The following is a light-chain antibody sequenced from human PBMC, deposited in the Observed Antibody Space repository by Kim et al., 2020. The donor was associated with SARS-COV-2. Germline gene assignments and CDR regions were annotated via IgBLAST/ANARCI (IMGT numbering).Light chain of an antibody. CDR1: SSDVGGYNY. CDR2: DVS. Sequence: GQSITTSCTGTSSDVGGYNYVSWYQQHPGKAPKLMIYDVSKRPSGVSDRFSGSKSGNTASLTISGLQAEDEADYYCCSYAGSRPLVFGGGTQLTVL. CDR3: CSYAGSRPLV. J-gene: IGLJ3*02. V-gene: IGLV2-14*03.